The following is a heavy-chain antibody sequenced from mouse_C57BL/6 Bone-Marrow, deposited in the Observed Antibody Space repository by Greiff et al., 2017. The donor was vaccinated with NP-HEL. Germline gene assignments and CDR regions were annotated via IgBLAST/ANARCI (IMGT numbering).Heavy chain of an antibody. CDR1: GFNIKDDY. J-gene: IGHJ2*01. V-gene: IGHV14-4*01. Sequence: EVQGVESGAELVRPGASVKLSCTASGFNIKDDYMHWVKQRPEQGLEWIGWIDPENGDTEYASKFQGKATITADTSSNTAYLQLSSLTSEDTAVYYCTAGLLFGSYLDYWGQGTTLTVSS. CDR2: IDPENGDT. CDR3: TAGLLFGSYLDY. D-gene: IGHD2-3*01.